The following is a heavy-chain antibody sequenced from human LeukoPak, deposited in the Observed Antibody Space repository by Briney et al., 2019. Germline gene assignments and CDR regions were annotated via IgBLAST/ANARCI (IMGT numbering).Heavy chain of an antibody. Sequence: SVKVSCKAYGFSFTTSAVQWVRQARGQRLEWIGWIVVGSGNTNYAQKFQDRVTITRDMSTSTAYLELSSLTSEDTAVYFCAADLPYSNYGPLDYWGQGTLVTVSS. CDR2: IVVGSGNT. CDR1: GFSFTTSA. V-gene: IGHV1-58*01. J-gene: IGHJ4*02. CDR3: AADLPYSNYGPLDY. D-gene: IGHD4-11*01.